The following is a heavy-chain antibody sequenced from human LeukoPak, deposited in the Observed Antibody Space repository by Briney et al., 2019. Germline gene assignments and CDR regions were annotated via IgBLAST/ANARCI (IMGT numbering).Heavy chain of an antibody. Sequence: GGSLRLSCAASGFTFSYYAMHWVRQAPGKGLEWVALVSYDGSNEYYTDSVKGRSTISRDDSENTLYLQMNSLRPEDTAVYYCARDRVVLAVAAPWHWGQGSLVTVSS. V-gene: IGHV3-30*04. D-gene: IGHD2-15*01. CDR1: GFTFSYYA. CDR2: VSYDGSNE. J-gene: IGHJ1*01. CDR3: ARDRVVLAVAAPWH.